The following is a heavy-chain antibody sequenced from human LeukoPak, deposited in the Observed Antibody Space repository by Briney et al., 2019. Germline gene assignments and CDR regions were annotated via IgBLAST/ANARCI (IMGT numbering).Heavy chain of an antibody. CDR3: ASALRVSSHFDY. CDR2: ISYDGSNK. V-gene: IGHV3-30-3*01. J-gene: IGHJ4*02. D-gene: IGHD6-13*01. CDR1: GFTFSSYA. Sequence: GGSLRLSCAASGFTFSSYAMHWVRQAPGKGLEWVAVISYDGSNKYYADSVKGRFTISRDNSKNTLYLQMNSLRAEDTAVYYCASALRVSSHFDYWGQGTLVTVSS.